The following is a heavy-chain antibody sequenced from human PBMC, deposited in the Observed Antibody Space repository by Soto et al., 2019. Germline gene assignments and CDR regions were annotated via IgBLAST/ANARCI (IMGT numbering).Heavy chain of an antibody. V-gene: IGHV1-69*06. CDR3: ARPKRSGYDRGDSYYHTLDV. CDR1: GGTSRNFM. D-gene: IGHD3-3*01. J-gene: IGHJ6*02. Sequence: QVQLVQSGTEAKKSGSSVKVSCKASGGTSRNFMITWVRQVPGQGLEWLGGILPMFGAVKYSQKFQGRLTINADRSKQTAAMELRSLRSEDTAVYCCARPKRSGYDRGDSYYHTLDVWGHGTTVTVS. CDR2: ILPMFGAV.